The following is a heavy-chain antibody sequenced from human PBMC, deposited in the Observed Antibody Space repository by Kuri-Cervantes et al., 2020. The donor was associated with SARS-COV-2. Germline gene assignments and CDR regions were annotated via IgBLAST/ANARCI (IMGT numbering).Heavy chain of an antibody. CDR3: ARVRGSHYYYYYMDV. CDR2: INHNGNT. V-gene: IGHV4-34*01. J-gene: IGHJ6*03. Sequence: SETLSLTCAVYGGSFNNYYWSWVRQSPGKGLEWIGEINHNGNTNYNPSLKSRVTISVDTSKNQFSLRLTSVTAADTAVYYCARVRGSHYYYYYMDVWGKGTTVTVSS. D-gene: IGHD6-13*01. CDR1: GGSFNNYY.